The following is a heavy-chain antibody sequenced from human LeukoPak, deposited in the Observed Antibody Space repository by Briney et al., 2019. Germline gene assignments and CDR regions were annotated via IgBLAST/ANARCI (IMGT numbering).Heavy chain of an antibody. J-gene: IGHJ4*02. V-gene: IGHV4-59*01. CDR1: GGSISSYY. Sequence: SETLSLTCTVSGGSISSYYWSWIRQPPGKGLEWIGYIYYSGSTNYNPSLKSRVTISVDTSKNQFSLKLSSVTAADTAVYYCARAGYSSGWQPGHFDYWGQGTLVTVSS. CDR3: ARAGYSSGWQPGHFDY. CDR2: IYYSGST. D-gene: IGHD6-19*01.